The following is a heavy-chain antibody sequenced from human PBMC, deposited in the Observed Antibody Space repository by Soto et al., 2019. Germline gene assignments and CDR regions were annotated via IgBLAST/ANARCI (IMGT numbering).Heavy chain of an antibody. CDR1: GLPFSACG. D-gene: IGHD1-26*01. Sequence: QVQLVESGGGVVQPGRSLRLSCAASGLPFSACGMHWVRQAPGKGLECVAMIWSDGSKEYYADSVKGRFTIARDNSKNMVFLQMDSLRAEDTAVYYCARDKGTTCLDTWGQGNMVTVSS. J-gene: IGHJ5*02. CDR2: IWSDGSKE. CDR3: ARDKGTTCLDT. V-gene: IGHV3-33*01.